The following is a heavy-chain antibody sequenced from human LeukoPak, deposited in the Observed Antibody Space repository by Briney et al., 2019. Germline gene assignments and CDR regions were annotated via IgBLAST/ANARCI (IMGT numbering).Heavy chain of an antibody. CDR3: ARDLTGTTLGDV. CDR1: GFTFSDFW. V-gene: IGHV3-74*03. J-gene: IGHJ6*04. Sequence: GGSLRLSCAASGFTFSDFWMHWVRQAPGKGLVWVSRISYDGSATTYADSVKGRFTISRDNAKNSLYLQMNSLRAEDTAVYYCARDLTGTTLGDVWGKGTTVTVSS. D-gene: IGHD1-7*01. CDR2: ISYDGSAT.